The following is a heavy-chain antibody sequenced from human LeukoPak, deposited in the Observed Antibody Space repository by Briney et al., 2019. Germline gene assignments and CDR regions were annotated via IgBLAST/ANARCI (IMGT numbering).Heavy chain of an antibody. CDR1: SVSFSGYY. V-gene: IGHV4-34*01. CDR3: ANIGSYLGKYYFDY. J-gene: IGHJ4*02. Sequence: SETLSLTCAVYSVSFSGYYWSWIRQPPGKGLEWIGDINDSGSTNYNPSLKSRVTISVDKSKNQFSLKLSSVTAADTAVYYCANIGSYLGKYYFDYWGQGALVTVSS. D-gene: IGHD1-26*01. CDR2: INDSGST.